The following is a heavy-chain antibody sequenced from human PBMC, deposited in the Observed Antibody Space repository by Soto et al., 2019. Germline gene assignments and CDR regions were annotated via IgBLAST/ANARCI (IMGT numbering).Heavy chain of an antibody. Sequence: EVQLVESGGGLVKPGGSLGLSCAAPGFTFSPFGMNWVRQAPGTGLEWVSSISSSGTYTYYTDSVKGRFTISRDNAKNSLYLQMNSLRAEDTAVYYCVRYGSSNWFDPWGQGTLVTVSS. CDR3: VRYGSSNWFDP. CDR2: ISSSGTYT. J-gene: IGHJ5*02. CDR1: GFTFSPFG. V-gene: IGHV3-21*01. D-gene: IGHD6-6*01.